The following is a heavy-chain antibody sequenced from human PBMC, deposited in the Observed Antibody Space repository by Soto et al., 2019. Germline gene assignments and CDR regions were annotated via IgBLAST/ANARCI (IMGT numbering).Heavy chain of an antibody. Sequence: SETLSLTCTVSGGSISSGDYYWSWIRQPPGKGLEWIGYIYYSGSTYYNPSLKSRVTISVDTSKNQFSLKLSSVTAADTAVYYCARAGGDAYGDAFDIWGQGTMVTVSS. J-gene: IGHJ3*02. CDR2: IYYSGST. D-gene: IGHD3-16*01. CDR3: ARAGGDAYGDAFDI. V-gene: IGHV4-30-4*01. CDR1: GGSISSGDYY.